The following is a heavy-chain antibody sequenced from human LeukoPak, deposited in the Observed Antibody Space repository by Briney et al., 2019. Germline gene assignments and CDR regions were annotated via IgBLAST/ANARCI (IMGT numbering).Heavy chain of an antibody. J-gene: IGHJ5*02. V-gene: IGHV4-34*01. CDR2: INHSGST. CDR3: ARVGNYCSSTSCYRGWFDP. Sequence: PSETPSLTCAVYGGSFSGYYWSWIRQPPGKGLEWIGEINHSGSTNYKPSLKSRVTISVDTSKNQFSLKLSSVTAADTAVYYCARVGNYCSSTSCYRGWFDPWGQGTLVTVSS. CDR1: GGSFSGYY. D-gene: IGHD2-2*01.